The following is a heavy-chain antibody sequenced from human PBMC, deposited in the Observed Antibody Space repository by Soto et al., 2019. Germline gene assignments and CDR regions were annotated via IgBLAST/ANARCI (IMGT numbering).Heavy chain of an antibody. CDR3: ARDQGYSYGYGCDY. J-gene: IGHJ4*02. CDR2: IIPIFGTA. V-gene: IGHV1-69*13. CDR1: GVTFSSYA. D-gene: IGHD5-18*01. Sequence: ASVKVSCKASGVTFSSYAISWVRQAPGQGLEWMGGIIPIFGTANYAQKFQGRVTITADESTSTAYMELSSLRSEDTAVYYCARDQGYSYGYGCDYWGQGTLVTVSS.